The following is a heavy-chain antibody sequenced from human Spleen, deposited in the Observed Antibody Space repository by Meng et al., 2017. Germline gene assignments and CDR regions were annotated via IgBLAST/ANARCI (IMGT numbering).Heavy chain of an antibody. D-gene: IGHD2-21*01. Sequence: QVQLQQWGAGLLKPSETLSLTCAVYGGSFSGYYWSWIRQPPGKGLEWIGEINHSGSTNYNPSLKSRVTISVDKSKNQFSLNVNSVTAADTAVYYCVRNEGYSFGAWGQGTLVTVSS. CDR3: VRNEGYSFGA. J-gene: IGHJ5*02. V-gene: IGHV4-34*01. CDR1: GGSFSGYY. CDR2: INHSGST.